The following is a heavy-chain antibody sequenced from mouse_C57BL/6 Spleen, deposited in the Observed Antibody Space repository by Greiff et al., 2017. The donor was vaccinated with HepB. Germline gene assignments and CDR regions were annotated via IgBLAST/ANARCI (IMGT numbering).Heavy chain of an antibody. CDR1: GYAFTNYL. V-gene: IGHV1-54*01. CDR2: INPGSGGT. CDR3: ARLGTVDDY. Sequence: VQLQESGAELVRPGTSVKVSCKASGYAFTNYLIEWVKQRPGQGLEWIGVINPGSGGTNYNEKFKGKATLTADKSSSTAYMQLSSLTSEDSAVYFCARLGTVDDYWGQGTTLTVSS. D-gene: IGHD1-1*01. J-gene: IGHJ2*01.